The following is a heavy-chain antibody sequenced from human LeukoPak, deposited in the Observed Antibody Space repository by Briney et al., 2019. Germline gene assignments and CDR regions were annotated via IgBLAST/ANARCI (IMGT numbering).Heavy chain of an antibody. V-gene: IGHV3-30*18. D-gene: IGHD2-2*01. CDR1: GFTFSSYG. CDR3: AKEGIVVVPAAPYFDY. Sequence: GGSLRLSCAASGFTFSSYGMHWVRQAPGKGLEWVAVISYDGSNKYYADSVKGRFTISRDNSKNTLYLQMNSLRVEDTAVYYCAKEGIVVVPAAPYFDYWGQGTLVTVSS. CDR2: ISYDGSNK. J-gene: IGHJ4*02.